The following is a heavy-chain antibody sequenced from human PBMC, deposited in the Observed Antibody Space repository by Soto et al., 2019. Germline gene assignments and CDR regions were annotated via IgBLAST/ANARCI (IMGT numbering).Heavy chain of an antibody. J-gene: IGHJ5*02. V-gene: IGHV4-34*01. CDR2: INHTGGT. D-gene: IGHD3-3*01. CDR3: ATRITVFGLLIHQFEP. CDR1: GGSVNGYY. Sequence: XETLSLTCSVYGGSVNGYYWNWIRQPPGKGLDWIGEINHTGGTHYNPSLKSRVTMSVDTSKNQFSLRLSSVTAADTAIYYCATRITVFGLLIHQFEPWGQGTQVTV.